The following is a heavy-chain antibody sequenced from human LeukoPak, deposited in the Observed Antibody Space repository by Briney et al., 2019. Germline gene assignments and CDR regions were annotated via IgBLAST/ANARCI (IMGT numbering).Heavy chain of an antibody. J-gene: IGHJ4*02. D-gene: IGHD3-10*01. Sequence: KTSETLSLTCAVYGGSFSGYYWSWIRQPPGKGLDWIGEINHSGSTNYNPSLKSRFTISVDTSKNHFSLKLSSVTAADTAVYYCARGYGSGSYYKRYFDYWGQGTLVTVSS. CDR3: ARGYGSGSYYKRYFDY. CDR1: GGSFSGYY. CDR2: INHSGST. V-gene: IGHV4-34*01.